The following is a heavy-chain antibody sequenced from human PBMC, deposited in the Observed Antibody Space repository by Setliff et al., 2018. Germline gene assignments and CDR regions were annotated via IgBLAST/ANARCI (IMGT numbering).Heavy chain of an antibody. CDR2: IYSSGSS. V-gene: IGHV4-59*01. J-gene: IGHJ5*02. CDR1: GGSISSSY. D-gene: IGHD3-22*01. Sequence: PSETLSLTCSVSGGSISSSYWTWIRQPPGKGLEWIGYIYSSGSSNYNPSLKSRVTISVDTSKNQFSLRLSSVTAADTAVYYSARAAKYDSSGYYGFWFDPWGQGNLVTVSS. CDR3: ARAAKYDSSGYYGFWFDP.